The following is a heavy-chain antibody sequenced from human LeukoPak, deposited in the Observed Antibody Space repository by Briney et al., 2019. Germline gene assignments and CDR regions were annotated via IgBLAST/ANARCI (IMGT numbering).Heavy chain of an antibody. J-gene: IGHJ4*02. CDR3: ARGLELGDYSSGYCLDY. Sequence: PSETLSLTCAVYGGSFSVYYWRWIRQPPGKGLEWIGEINHSGSTNYNPSLKSRVTISVDTSKNQFSLKLSSVTAADTAVYYCARGLELGDYSSGYCLDYWRQGTLVTVSS. CDR2: INHSGST. D-gene: IGHD3-22*01. CDR1: GGSFSVYY. V-gene: IGHV4-34*01.